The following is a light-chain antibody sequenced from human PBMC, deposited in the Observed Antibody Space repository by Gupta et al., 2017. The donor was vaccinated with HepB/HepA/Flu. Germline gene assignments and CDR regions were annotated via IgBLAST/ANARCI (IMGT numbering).Light chain of an antibody. CDR2: GTS. CDR3: QQTYSVPPT. CDR1: ESVSPY. V-gene: IGKV1-39*01. J-gene: IGKJ1*01. Sequence: DIQMTQSPSFLSASVGDRVTITCRASESVSPYLHWYQQKLGKAPKLLIFGTSNLQSGVPSRFSGSGSGTDFPLTINDLQPEDFASYSCQQTYSVPPTFGQGTTVE.